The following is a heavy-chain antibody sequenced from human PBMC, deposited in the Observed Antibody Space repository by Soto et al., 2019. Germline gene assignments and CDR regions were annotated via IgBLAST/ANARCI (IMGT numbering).Heavy chain of an antibody. Sequence: QITLKESGPTLVKPTQTLTLTCTFSGFSLSTSGVGVGWIRQPPGKALEWLTFIYWDDDKRNSPFLKSRLTITKDTSKNQLVLTITNMDPVDTATYYCAPIVVAGITYYFDSWGQGTLVTVSS. CDR2: IYWDDDK. J-gene: IGHJ4*02. D-gene: IGHD2-15*01. V-gene: IGHV2-5*02. CDR3: APIVVAGITYYFDS. CDR1: GFSLSTSGVG.